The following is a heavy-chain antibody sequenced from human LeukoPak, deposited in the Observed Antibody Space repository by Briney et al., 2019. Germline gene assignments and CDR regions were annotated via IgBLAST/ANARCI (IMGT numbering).Heavy chain of an antibody. CDR3: ARGTGGRVATISYYYYGLDV. D-gene: IGHD5-12*01. J-gene: IGHJ6*02. CDR2: ISYDGSNK. CDR1: GFTFSSYA. V-gene: IGHV3-30-3*01. Sequence: GGSLRLSCAASGFTFSSYAMHWVRQAPGKGLEWVAVISYDGSNKYYADSVKGRFTISRDNSKNTPYLQMNSLRAEDTAVYYCARGTGGRVATISYYYYGLDVWSQGTTVTVSS.